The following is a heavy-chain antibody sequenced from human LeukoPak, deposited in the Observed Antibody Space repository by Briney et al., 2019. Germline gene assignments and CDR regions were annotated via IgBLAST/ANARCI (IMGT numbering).Heavy chain of an antibody. J-gene: IGHJ5*02. D-gene: IGHD4-23*01. CDR3: ARSPPFTVAGWFDP. CDR2: ISSSGSTI. CDR1: GFNFSDYY. V-gene: IGHV3-11*04. Sequence: GGSLRLSCAASGFNFSDYYMSWIRQAPGKGLEWVSYISSSGSTIYYADSVKGRFTISRDNAKNSLYLQMNSLRAEDTAVYYYARSPPFTVAGWFDPWGQGTLVTVSS.